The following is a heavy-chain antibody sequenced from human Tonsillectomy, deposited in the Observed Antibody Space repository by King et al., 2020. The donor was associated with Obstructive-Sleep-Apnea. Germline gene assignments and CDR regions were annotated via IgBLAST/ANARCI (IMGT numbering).Heavy chain of an antibody. J-gene: IGHJ6*02. CDR2: ISYDGSNK. CDR3: AKDTLAVEIYYGMDV. CDR1: GFTFSSYG. V-gene: IGHV3-30*18. Sequence: VQLVESGGGVVQPGRSLRLSCAASGFTFSSYGMHWVRQAPGKGLEWVAVISYDGSNKYYADSMKGRFTISRDNSKNTLYLQMNSLRAEDTAVYYCAKDTLAVEIYYGMDVRGQGTTVTVSS. D-gene: IGHD6-19*01.